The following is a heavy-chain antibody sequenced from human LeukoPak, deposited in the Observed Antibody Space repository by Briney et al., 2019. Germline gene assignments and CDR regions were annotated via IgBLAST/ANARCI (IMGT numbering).Heavy chain of an antibody. CDR1: GYTFTSYG. J-gene: IGHJ4*02. V-gene: IGHV1-18*04. D-gene: IGHD5-12*01. CDR3: ARDSLGVATHDDDY. CDR2: ISAYNGNT. Sequence: ASVKVSCEASGYTFTSYGISWVRQAPGQGPEWMGWISAYNGNTNYAQKLQGRVTMTTDTSTSTAYMELRSLRSDDTAVYYCARDSLGVATHDDDYWGQGTLVTVSS.